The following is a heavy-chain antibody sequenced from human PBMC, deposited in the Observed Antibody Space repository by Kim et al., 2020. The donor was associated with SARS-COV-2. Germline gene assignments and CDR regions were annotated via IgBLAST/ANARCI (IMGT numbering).Heavy chain of an antibody. D-gene: IGHD6-13*01. CDR1: GFTFKSHA. V-gene: IGHV3-23*01. J-gene: IGHJ4*02. Sequence: GGSLRLSCAASGFTFKSHAMSWVRQAPGKGLEWVSSISGSGGSAYYAGSVKGRFTISRDNSKDTLYVLMNSLRADDTAVYYCAKTDSNSWYGADFADWGQRTLVTVPS. CDR3: AKTDSNSWYGADFAD. CDR2: ISGSGGSA.